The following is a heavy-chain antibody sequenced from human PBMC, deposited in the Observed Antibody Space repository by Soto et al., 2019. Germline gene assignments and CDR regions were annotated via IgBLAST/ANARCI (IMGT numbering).Heavy chain of an antibody. V-gene: IGHV1-69*01. D-gene: IGHD2-2*01. Sequence: QVQPVQSWAEVKKPGSSEKVSCKASGGTFSRYAISWVRQAPGRGLEWMGGISPIFGTANYAQKFQGRVTITADESTSTAYMELSSLRSEDTAVYYCARDGFVVVPAANAQYNWFDPWGQGTLVTVSS. J-gene: IGHJ5*02. CDR2: ISPIFGTA. CDR3: ARDGFVVVPAANAQYNWFDP. CDR1: GGTFSRYA.